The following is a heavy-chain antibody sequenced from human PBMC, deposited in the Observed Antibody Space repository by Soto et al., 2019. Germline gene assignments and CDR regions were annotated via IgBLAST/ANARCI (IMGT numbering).Heavy chain of an antibody. V-gene: IGHV3-33*01. J-gene: IGHJ6*02. D-gene: IGHD1-26*01. CDR3: ARDDTHYSGYYYYGMDV. CDR2: IWYDGTNK. CDR1: GFTFSSYG. Sequence: QVQLVESGGGVVQPGRSLRLSCAASGFTFSSYGMHWVRQAPGKGLEWVAVIWYDGTNKYYADSVKGRFTISRDYSKNTLYLQMNSLRAEDTAVYYCARDDTHYSGYYYYGMDVWGQGTTVTVSS.